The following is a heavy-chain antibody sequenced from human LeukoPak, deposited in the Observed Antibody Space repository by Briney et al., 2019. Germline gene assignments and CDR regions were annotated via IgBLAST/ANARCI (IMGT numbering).Heavy chain of an antibody. CDR1: GFTFDDYG. CDR2: INWNGGST. CDR3: ARDFPVWFGELLSAFYFDY. D-gene: IGHD3-10*01. J-gene: IGHJ4*02. V-gene: IGHV3-20*04. Sequence: GGSLRLSCAASGFTFDDYGMSWVRQAPGKGLEWVPGINWNGGSTGYADSVKGRFTISRDNAKNSLYLQMNSLRAEDTALYYCARDFPVWFGELLSAFYFDYWGQGTLVTVSS.